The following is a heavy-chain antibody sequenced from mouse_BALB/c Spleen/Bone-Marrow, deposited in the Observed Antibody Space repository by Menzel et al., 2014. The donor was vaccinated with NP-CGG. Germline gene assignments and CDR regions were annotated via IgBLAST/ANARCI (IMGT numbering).Heavy chain of an antibody. CDR3: ATDSSGYLDY. J-gene: IGHJ2*01. Sequence: EVQLQQSGAELVKPGASVKLSCTASGFNIKDTYMHWVKQRPEQGLEWIGRIDTANGNTKYDPKFQGKATITADTSSNTAYLQLSSLTSEDTAVYYCATDSSGYLDYWGQGTTLTVPS. CDR2: IDTANGNT. D-gene: IGHD3-2*01. CDR1: GFNIKDTY. V-gene: IGHV14-3*02.